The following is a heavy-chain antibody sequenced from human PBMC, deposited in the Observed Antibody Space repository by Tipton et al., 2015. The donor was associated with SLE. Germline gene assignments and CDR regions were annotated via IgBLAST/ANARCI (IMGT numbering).Heavy chain of an antibody. Sequence: TLSLTCAVYGGSFSGYYWSWIRQPPGKGLEWIGEINHSGSTNYNPSLKSRATISVDTSKNQFSLKLSSVTAADTAVYYCARGIGGPYYYYYMDVWGKGTTVTVSS. CDR1: GGSFSGYY. CDR3: ARGIGGPYYYYYMDV. D-gene: IGHD4-23*01. J-gene: IGHJ6*03. CDR2: INHSGST. V-gene: IGHV4-34*01.